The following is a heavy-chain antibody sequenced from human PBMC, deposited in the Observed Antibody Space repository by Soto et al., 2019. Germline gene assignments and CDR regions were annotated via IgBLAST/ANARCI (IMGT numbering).Heavy chain of an antibody. CDR2: IYYSGST. CDR1: GDSMSSSDYY. D-gene: IGHD3-10*01. J-gene: IGHJ4*02. Sequence: SETLSLTCAVSGDSMSSSDYYWGWIRQPPGKGLEWIGSIYYSGSTYYNPSLKSRVTISVDTSKNQFSLKLSSVTAADTAVYYCARHLSPYYYGSGSYWFDYWGQGTLVTVSS. V-gene: IGHV4-39*01. CDR3: ARHLSPYYYGSGSYWFDY.